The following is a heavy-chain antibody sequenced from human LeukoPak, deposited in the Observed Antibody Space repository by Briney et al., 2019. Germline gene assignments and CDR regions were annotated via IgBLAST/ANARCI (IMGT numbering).Heavy chain of an antibody. J-gene: IGHJ4*02. Sequence: SETLSLTCAVYGGSFSGYYWSWIRQPPGKGLEWIGEINHSGSTNYNPSLKSRVTISVDASKNQFSLKLSSVTAAGTAVYYCARLLGGYWGQGTLVTVSS. CDR3: ARLLGGY. D-gene: IGHD4-23*01. V-gene: IGHV4-34*01. CDR2: INHSGST. CDR1: GGSFSGYY.